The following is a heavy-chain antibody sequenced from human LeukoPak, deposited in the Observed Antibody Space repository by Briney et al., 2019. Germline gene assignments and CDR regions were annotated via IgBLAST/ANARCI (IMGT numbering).Heavy chain of an antibody. J-gene: IGHJ4*02. CDR1: GFTFSSYA. CDR3: AKEPYDSSGYEYYFDY. Sequence: QPGGSLRLSCAASGFTFSSYAMSWFRQAPGKGLEWVSAISGSGGSTYYADSVKGRFTISRDNSKNTLYLQMNSLRAEDTAVYYCAKEPYDSSGYEYYFDYWGQGTLVTVSS. V-gene: IGHV3-23*01. D-gene: IGHD3-22*01. CDR2: ISGSGGST.